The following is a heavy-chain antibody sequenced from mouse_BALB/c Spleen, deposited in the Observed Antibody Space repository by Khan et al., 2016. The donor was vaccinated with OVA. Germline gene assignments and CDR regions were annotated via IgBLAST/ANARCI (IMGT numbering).Heavy chain of an antibody. Sequence: EVQLVESGGGLVEPGGSLKLSCAASGFTFSSFVMSWVRQTPEKRLEWVATISSAATYTYYPASIKRRFTSSRDTANNTLYLKMNSLRSDDAAIDYCTNGSYGWFAYWGLGTLVTVST. J-gene: IGHJ3*01. D-gene: IGHD1-1*02. CDR3: TNGSYGWFAY. CDR2: ISSAATYT. CDR1: GFTFSSFV. V-gene: IGHV5-9-3*01.